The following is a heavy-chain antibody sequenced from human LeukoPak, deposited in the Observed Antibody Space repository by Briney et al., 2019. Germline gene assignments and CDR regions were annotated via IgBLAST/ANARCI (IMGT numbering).Heavy chain of an antibody. J-gene: IGHJ4*02. CDR2: INPNSGGT. CDR1: GYTFTGYY. Sequence: ASVKVSCKASGYTFTGYYMHWVRQAPGQGLEWMGWINPNSGGTKYAQKFQGRVTMTRDTSNSTAYMELSRLTSDDTAVYYCASGGERYSSGWYGDYWGRGTLVTVSS. CDR3: ASGGERYSSGWYGDY. V-gene: IGHV1-2*02. D-gene: IGHD6-19*01.